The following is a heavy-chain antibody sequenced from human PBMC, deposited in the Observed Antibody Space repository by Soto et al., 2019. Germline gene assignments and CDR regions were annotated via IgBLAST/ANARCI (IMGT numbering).Heavy chain of an antibody. D-gene: IGHD4-17*01. Sequence: EVQLVESGGGLIQPGGSLSLSCAASGFTVSSNYMSWVRQAPGKGLEWVSVIYSGGSTYYADSVKGRFTISRDNSKNTLYLQMNSLRAEDTAVYYCAREDYGDYPYYYYGMDVWGQGTTVTVSS. J-gene: IGHJ6*02. V-gene: IGHV3-53*01. CDR2: IYSGGST. CDR3: AREDYGDYPYYYYGMDV. CDR1: GFTVSSNY.